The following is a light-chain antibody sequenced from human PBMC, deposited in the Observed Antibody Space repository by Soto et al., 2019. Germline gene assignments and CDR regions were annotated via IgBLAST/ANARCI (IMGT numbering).Light chain of an antibody. Sequence: DIVMTQSPDSLAVSLGERATINCKSSQSVLYSSNNKNYLAGYQQKPGQPPKLLIYWASTRESGVPDRFSGSGSGTDSTLTISRLQAEDVAIYYCQQYYSTPPTFGQGTKLEIK. J-gene: IGKJ2*01. CDR1: QSVLYSSNNKNY. CDR3: QQYYSTPPT. CDR2: WAS. V-gene: IGKV4-1*01.